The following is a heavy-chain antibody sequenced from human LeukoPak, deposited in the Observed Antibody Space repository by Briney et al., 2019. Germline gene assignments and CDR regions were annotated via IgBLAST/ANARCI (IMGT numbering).Heavy chain of an antibody. D-gene: IGHD1-26*01. CDR3: ARGGASGSLIY. CDR2: INSDGSST. J-gene: IGHJ4*02. Sequence: GGSLRLSCAASVFTFSSYWMHGVRQAPGKGLVWVSRINSDGSSTNYADSVKGRFTISRDNAKNTLSLQMNSLRAEDTAVYYCARGGASGSLIYWGQGTLVTV. CDR1: VFTFSSYW. V-gene: IGHV3-74*01.